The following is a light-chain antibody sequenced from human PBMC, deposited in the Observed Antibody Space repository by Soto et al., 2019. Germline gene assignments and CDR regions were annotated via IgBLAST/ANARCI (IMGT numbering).Light chain of an antibody. J-gene: IGKJ5*01. CDR1: QSINTY. CDR3: QQYGSSPVT. CDR2: DAS. V-gene: IGKV3-20*01. Sequence: ENVLTQSPATLSLSPGEGATLSCRASQSINTYLAWYQQKPGQAPRLLIYDASKRATGIPARFSGSGSGTDFTLTISRLEPEDFAVYYCQQYGSSPVTFGRGTRLEIK.